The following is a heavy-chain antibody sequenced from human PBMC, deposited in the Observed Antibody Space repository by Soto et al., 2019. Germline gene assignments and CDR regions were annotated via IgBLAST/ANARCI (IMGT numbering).Heavy chain of an antibody. CDR2: IYYSGDT. CDR3: AKERPMVRGVRAFDI. CDR1: GGSISSGGYY. D-gene: IGHD3-10*01. J-gene: IGHJ3*02. V-gene: IGHV4-31*11. Sequence: SETLSLTCAVSGGSISSGGYYWSWIRQHPGKGLEWIGYIYYSGDTYYNPSLKSRITISVDTSKNQFSLRLSSVTAADTAVYYCAKERPMVRGVRAFDIWGQGTMVSVSS.